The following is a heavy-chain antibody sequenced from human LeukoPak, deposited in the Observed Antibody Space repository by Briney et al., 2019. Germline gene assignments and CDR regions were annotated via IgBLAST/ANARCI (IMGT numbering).Heavy chain of an antibody. CDR2: ISSSGSTI. Sequence: AGGSLRLSCAASGFTFSSYEMNWVRQAPGKGLEWVSYISSSGSTIYYADSVKGRFTISRDNAKNSLYLQMNSLRAEDTAVYYCARVTAAAGRAFDIWGQGTMVTVSS. D-gene: IGHD6-13*01. CDR1: GFTFSSYE. V-gene: IGHV3-48*03. J-gene: IGHJ3*02. CDR3: ARVTAAAGRAFDI.